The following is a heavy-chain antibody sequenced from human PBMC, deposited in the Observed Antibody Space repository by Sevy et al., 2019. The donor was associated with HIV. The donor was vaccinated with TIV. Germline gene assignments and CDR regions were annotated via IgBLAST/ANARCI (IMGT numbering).Heavy chain of an antibody. CDR2: IYDSGRT. CDR3: ARSLNHYDSSGYQMGFDY. CDR1: GGSFSGYY. D-gene: IGHD3-22*01. V-gene: IGHV4-59*01. J-gene: IGHJ4*02. Sequence: SETLSLTCTVSGGSFSGYYWSWIRQPPGKGLEWIGYIYDSGRTNYNPSLKSRVTISVDTPKKQFSLKLNSVTAADTAVYYCARSLNHYDSSGYQMGFDYWGQGTLVTVSS.